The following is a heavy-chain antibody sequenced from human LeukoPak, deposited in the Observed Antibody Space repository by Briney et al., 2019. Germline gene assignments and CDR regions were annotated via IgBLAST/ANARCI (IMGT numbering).Heavy chain of an antibody. V-gene: IGHV4-39*07. CDR2: IYHSGTT. CDR1: GGLISISTYY. D-gene: IGHD5-18*01. CDR3: ARAGYSYGYVDY. Sequence: SETLSLTCTVSGGLISISTYYWGWIRQPPGKGLEWIGSIYHSGTTHYNPSLKSRVTIAVDTSKNQFSLKLISVTAADTAVYYCARAGYSYGYVDYWGQGTLVTVSS. J-gene: IGHJ4*02.